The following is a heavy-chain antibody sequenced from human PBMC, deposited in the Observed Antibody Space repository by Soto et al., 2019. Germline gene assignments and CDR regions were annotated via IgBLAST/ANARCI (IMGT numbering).Heavy chain of an antibody. V-gene: IGHV1-8*01. J-gene: IGHJ5*02. CDR3: ARGRIIVAGGFDH. CDR1: GYTFTSYD. CDR2: MNPSTGNT. Sequence: QVQLVQSGAEVKKPGASVKVSCKASGYTFTSYDIIWVRQATGQGLEWMGWMNPSTGNTDSAEKFQGRLTMTRNTXISTVYMELSRLSFEDTAVYYCARGRIIVAGGFDHWGQGTLVTVSS. D-gene: IGHD6-19*01.